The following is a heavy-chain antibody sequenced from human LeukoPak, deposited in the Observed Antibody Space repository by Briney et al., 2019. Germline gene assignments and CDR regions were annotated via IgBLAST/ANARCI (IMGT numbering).Heavy chain of an antibody. D-gene: IGHD3-22*01. CDR1: GRSINSDY. J-gene: IGHJ4*02. CDR3: ARGTIKGYYYDSSGYYTK. Sequence: PSETQSLTCNVSGRSINSDYWGSIRHPPRKRLEWNEYIFYSGRTNYNHSLKSRVTISVDTSTNQISLKLTSVTAADTAVYFCARGTIKGYYYDSSGYYTKWGQGTLVTVSS. CDR2: IFYSGRT. V-gene: IGHV4-59*12.